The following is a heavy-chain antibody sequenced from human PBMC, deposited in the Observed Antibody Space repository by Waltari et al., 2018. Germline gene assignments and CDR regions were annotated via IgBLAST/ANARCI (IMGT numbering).Heavy chain of an antibody. V-gene: IGHV3-66*04. CDR2: INSGDAT. CDR3: ARHVTGSTRGTFDV. CDR1: GCTDNINS. J-gene: IGHJ6*02. Sequence: EVQLVESGGDLVQPGRSLRLSCAAAGCTDNINSMSWVRQVPGKGLEWVSMINSGDATFYADSVKDRFTISRDTSKNTLSLQMNSLRVEDSAVYYCARHVTGSTRGTFDVWGQGTTVTVSS. D-gene: IGHD1-7*01.